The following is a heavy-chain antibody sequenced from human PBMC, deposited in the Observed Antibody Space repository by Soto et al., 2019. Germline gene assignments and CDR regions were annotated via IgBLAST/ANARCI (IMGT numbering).Heavy chain of an antibody. J-gene: IGHJ4*02. D-gene: IGHD2-2*02. CDR2: IIPMFGTS. Sequence: QVQLVQSGAEVKKPGSSVKVSCKASGGTFSGYAISWVRQAPGQGLEWMGEIIPMFGTSNYAQKFQGRVTITADESTCTAYMELSSLRSEDTAVYYCARGSCSSTSCYKEYYFDLWGQGTLVTVSS. CDR1: GGTFSGYA. V-gene: IGHV1-69*01. CDR3: ARGSCSSTSCYKEYYFDL.